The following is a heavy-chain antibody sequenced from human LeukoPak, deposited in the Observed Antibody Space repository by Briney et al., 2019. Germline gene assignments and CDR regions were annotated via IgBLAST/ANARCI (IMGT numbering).Heavy chain of an antibody. D-gene: IGHD1-26*01. V-gene: IGHV3-74*01. CDR1: GFTFSTYW. J-gene: IGHJ4*02. CDR3: VRDRSGSYPYYFDF. CDR2: INRDGSST. Sequence: GGSLRLSCAASGFTFSTYWMHWVRQAPGKGLVWVSRINRDGSSTSYADSVKGRFTISRDNAKNTLYLQMNSLRAEDTAVYYCVRDRSGSYPYYFDFWGQGTLVTVSS.